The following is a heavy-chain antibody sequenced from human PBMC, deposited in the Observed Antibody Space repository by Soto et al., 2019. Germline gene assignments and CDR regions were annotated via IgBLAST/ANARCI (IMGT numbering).Heavy chain of an antibody. V-gene: IGHV4-38-2*02. CDR3: ARVTMVIRDSDHFGVDV. CDR1: GFPISSPYS. D-gene: IGHD4-17*01. J-gene: IGHJ6*02. CDR2: ISHTGTT. Sequence: ETLSLTCLVSGFPISSPYSWGWIRQPPGKGLEWIGSISHTGTTSYSPSPTSRVSISVDTSKNQVSLKLTSVTTADTAVYFCARVTMVIRDSDHFGVDVWGHGTTVTVSS.